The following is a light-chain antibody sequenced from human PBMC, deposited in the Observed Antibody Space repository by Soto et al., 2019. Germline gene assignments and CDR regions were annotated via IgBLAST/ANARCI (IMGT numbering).Light chain of an antibody. CDR1: SGHSSYV. Sequence: QLVLTQSPSASASLGASVKLTCTLSSGHSSYVIAWHQQQPEKGPRYLMRLNSDGSHSKGDGIPDRFSGSSSGTERYLTISSLQSEDEAAYYCQTWGTGIVVFGGGTKLTVL. CDR2: LNSDGSH. J-gene: IGLJ2*01. V-gene: IGLV4-69*01. CDR3: QTWGTGIVV.